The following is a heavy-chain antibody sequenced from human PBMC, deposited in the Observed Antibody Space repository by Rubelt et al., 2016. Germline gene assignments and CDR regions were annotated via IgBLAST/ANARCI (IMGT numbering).Heavy chain of an antibody. CDR1: GGTFSSYA. CDR3: ARAGDGNSVDY. CDR2: IIPILGRA. V-gene: IGHV1-69*04. J-gene: IGHJ4*02. D-gene: IGHD4-23*01. Sequence: QVQLVQSGAEVKKPGSSVKVSCKASGGTFSSYAISWVRQAPGQGLEWMGRIIPILGRANYAQKFQGRVRITAEKSTGKADMELVSLGSEDTAVDYCARAGDGNSVDYWGQGTLVTVSS.